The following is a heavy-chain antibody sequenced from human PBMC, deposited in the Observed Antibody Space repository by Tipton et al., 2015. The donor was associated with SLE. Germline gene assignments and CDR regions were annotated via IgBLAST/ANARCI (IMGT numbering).Heavy chain of an antibody. V-gene: IGHV4-59*11. J-gene: IGHJ2*01. D-gene: IGHD4-11*01. CDR1: GGSISSHY. CDR3: AREFLNPVTTVHYYFDL. CDR2: INYSGST. Sequence: TLSLTCIVSGGSISSHYWSWIRRPPGKALEWIAYINYSGSTNYNPSLKSRVTMSVDTSKNQFSLKLSSVTAADTAVYYCAREFLNPVTTVHYYFDLWGRGTLVTVSS.